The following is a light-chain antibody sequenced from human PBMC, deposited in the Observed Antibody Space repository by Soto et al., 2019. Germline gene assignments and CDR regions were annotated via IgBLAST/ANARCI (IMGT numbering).Light chain of an antibody. J-gene: IGKJ2*01. CDR1: QSVSSTY. CDR3: QQYDSTPYT. Sequence: IVLTQSPGTLSLSPGERATLSCRASQSVSSTYLAWYQQKPGQAPRLLIYGASSRATGISDRFSGSGSGTDFSLTISRLEPEDFAVYYCQQYDSTPYTFGQGTKLEIK. V-gene: IGKV3-20*01. CDR2: GAS.